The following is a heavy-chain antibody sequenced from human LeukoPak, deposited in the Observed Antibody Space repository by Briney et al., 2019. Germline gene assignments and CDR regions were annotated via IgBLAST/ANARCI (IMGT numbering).Heavy chain of an antibody. CDR2: INPSGGST. D-gene: IGHD6-19*01. CDR1: GYTFTSYD. J-gene: IGHJ3*02. Sequence: ASVKVSCKASGYTFTSYDINWVRQATGQGLEWMGIINPSGGSTSYAQKFQGRVTMTRDTSTSTVYMELSSLRSEDTAVYYCARARYSSGSDRDAFDIWGQGTMVTVSS. V-gene: IGHV1-46*01. CDR3: ARARYSSGSDRDAFDI.